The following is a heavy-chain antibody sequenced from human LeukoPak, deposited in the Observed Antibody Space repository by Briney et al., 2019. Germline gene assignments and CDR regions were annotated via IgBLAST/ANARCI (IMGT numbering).Heavy chain of an antibody. Sequence: ASVKVSCKASGYTFTSYYMHWARQAPGQGLEWMGIINPSGGSTSYAQKFQGRVSMTRDTSTSTVYMELSSLRSEDTAVYYCARRNQRNDAFDIWGQGTMVTVSS. CDR3: ARRNQRNDAFDI. J-gene: IGHJ3*02. V-gene: IGHV1-46*01. CDR2: INPSGGST. CDR1: GYTFTSYY. D-gene: IGHD1-14*01.